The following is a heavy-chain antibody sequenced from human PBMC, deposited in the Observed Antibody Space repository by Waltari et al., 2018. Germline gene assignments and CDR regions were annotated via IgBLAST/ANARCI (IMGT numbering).Heavy chain of an antibody. CDR2: ITTSRRTK. V-gene: IGHV3-11*04. J-gene: IGHJ4*02. CDR1: GFTFSDYS. D-gene: IGHD2-21*02. CDR3: VRDVWPHCSDDCYSPGY. Sequence: QVRLVESGGNWVTPGGSLRLSCTGSGFTFSDYSMTWIRQAPGKCLEWVSYITTSRRTKYYADSVKGRFSISRDDFANSVFLEMNNLGVEDSAVYYCVRDVWPHCSDDCYSPGYWGQGTLVTVSS.